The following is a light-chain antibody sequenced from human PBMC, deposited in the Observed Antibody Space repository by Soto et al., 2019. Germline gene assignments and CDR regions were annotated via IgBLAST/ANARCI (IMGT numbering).Light chain of an antibody. V-gene: IGKV3-20*01. CDR3: QQYGSSPPWT. Sequence: EIVLTQSPGTLSLSPGERATLSCRASESVSSSYLAWYQQKPGQAPRLLIFGASSRATGTPDRFSGSGSGTDFTLTISRLEPEDFAVYYCQQYGSSPPWTFGRGTKVDIK. J-gene: IGKJ1*01. CDR2: GAS. CDR1: ESVSSSY.